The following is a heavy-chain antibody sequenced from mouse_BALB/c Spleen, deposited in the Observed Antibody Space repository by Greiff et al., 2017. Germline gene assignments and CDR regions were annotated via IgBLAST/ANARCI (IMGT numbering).Heavy chain of an antibody. Sequence: VQLVESGPGLVAPSQSLSITCTVSGFSLTSYDISWIRQPPGKGLEWLGVIWTGGGTNYNSAFMSRLSISKDNSKSQVFLKMNSLQTDDTAIYYCVRDRARAAAWFAYWGQGTLVTVSA. D-gene: IGHD3-1*01. J-gene: IGHJ3*01. CDR2: IWTGGGT. V-gene: IGHV2-9-2*01. CDR1: GFSLTSYD. CDR3: VRDRARAAAWFAY.